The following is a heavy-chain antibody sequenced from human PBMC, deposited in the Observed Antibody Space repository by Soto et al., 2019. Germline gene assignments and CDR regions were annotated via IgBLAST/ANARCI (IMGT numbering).Heavy chain of an antibody. D-gene: IGHD1-1*01. CDR2: IVVGSRNT. CDR3: AADDMTTFI. J-gene: IGHJ4*02. V-gene: IGHV1-58*01. CDR1: GFTFPSSA. Sequence: SVKVSCKASGFTFPSSAVQWVRQARGQRLEWIGWIVVGSRNTNSAQKFQERVTFTRDMSTSTVYMELSSLKFEDTAVYYCAADDMTTFIWGQGTLVTVSS.